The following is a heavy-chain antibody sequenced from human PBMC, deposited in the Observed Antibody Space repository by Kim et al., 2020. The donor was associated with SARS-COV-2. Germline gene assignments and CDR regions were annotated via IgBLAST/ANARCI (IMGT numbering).Heavy chain of an antibody. V-gene: IGHV5-51*01. CDR2: IYPGDSDT. CDR1: GYSFTSYW. CDR3: VRQDIFCSSTSCYTPRADYYYGMDV. J-gene: IGHJ6*02. D-gene: IGHD2-2*02. Sequence: GESLKISCKGSGYSFTSYWIGWVRQMPGKGLEWMGIIYPGDSDTRYSPSFQGQVTISADKSISTAYLQWSSLKASDTAMYYYVRQDIFCSSTSCYTPRADYYYGMDVWGQGTTVTVSS.